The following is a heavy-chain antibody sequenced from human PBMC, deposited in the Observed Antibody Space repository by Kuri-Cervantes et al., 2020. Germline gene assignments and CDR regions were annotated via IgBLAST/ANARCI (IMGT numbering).Heavy chain of an antibody. Sequence: GESLKIPCAASGFTFSNSDMNWVRQAPGKGLEWVSGVSWNGSRTHYADSVKGRFTISRDNSKNTLYIQMNSLRAENTAVYYCAGGGGALTTEDGMGVWGQGITVTVSS. CDR1: GFTFSNSD. V-gene: IGHV3-19*01. J-gene: IGHJ6*02. CDR2: VSWNGSRT. D-gene: IGHD3-16*01. CDR3: AGGGGALTTEDGMGV.